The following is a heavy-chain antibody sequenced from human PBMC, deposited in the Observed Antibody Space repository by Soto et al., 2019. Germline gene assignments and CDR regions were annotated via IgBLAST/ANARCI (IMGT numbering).Heavy chain of an antibody. Sequence: GGSLRLSCAASGFTFSNAWMSWVRQAPGKGLEWVGRIKSKTDGGATDYAAPVKGRFTISRDDSKNTLYLQMNSLKTEDTAVYYCTTDSRSSGTDYWGQGTLVTVSS. J-gene: IGHJ4*02. D-gene: IGHD6-6*01. CDR2: IKSKTDGGAT. CDR3: TTDSRSSGTDY. CDR1: GFTFSNAW. V-gene: IGHV3-15*01.